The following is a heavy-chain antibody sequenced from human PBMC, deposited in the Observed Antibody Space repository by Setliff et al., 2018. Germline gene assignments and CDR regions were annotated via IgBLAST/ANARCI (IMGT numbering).Heavy chain of an antibody. CDR2: ISGYNGNT. J-gene: IGHJ4*02. CDR1: GYTFTSYG. D-gene: IGHD5-12*01. Sequence: VASVKVSCKASGYTFTSYGVSWVRQAPGQGLEWMGWISGYNGNTNHAQKLQGRVTMTTDTSTSTAYMELRSLRSEDTAVYYCARATGEMATIEESAYYFDYWGQGTLVTVSS. V-gene: IGHV1-18*01. CDR3: ARATGEMATIEESAYYFDY.